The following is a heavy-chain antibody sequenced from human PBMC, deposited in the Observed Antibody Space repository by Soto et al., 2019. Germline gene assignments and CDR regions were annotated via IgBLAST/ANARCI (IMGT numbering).Heavy chain of an antibody. CDR3: VRDYKYESGGSFTDVFDI. CDR1: GYIFTIYG. V-gene: IGHV1-18*01. Sequence: QVQLLQSGAEVKKPGASVKVSCKASGYIFTIYGLSWVRQAPGQGLEWMGWISGYDGETNYAQKFRGRLTMTTDTSTTTAYMELRSLRSHDTAIYYCVRDYKYESGGSFTDVFDIWGQGTLVTVSS. D-gene: IGHD3-22*01. J-gene: IGHJ3*02. CDR2: ISGYDGET.